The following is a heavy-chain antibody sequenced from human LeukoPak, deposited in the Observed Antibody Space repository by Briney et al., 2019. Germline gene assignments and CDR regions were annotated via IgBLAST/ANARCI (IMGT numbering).Heavy chain of an antibody. V-gene: IGHV3-30*02. Sequence: GGSLGLSCAASGFTFSSYGMHWVRQAPGKGLEWVAFIRYDGSNKYYADSVKGRFTISRDNSKNTLYLQMNSLRAEDTAVYYCAKPRGYYDSSGTPDYWGQGTLVTVSS. CDR2: IRYDGSNK. CDR3: AKPRGYYDSSGTPDY. J-gene: IGHJ4*02. CDR1: GFTFSSYG. D-gene: IGHD3-22*01.